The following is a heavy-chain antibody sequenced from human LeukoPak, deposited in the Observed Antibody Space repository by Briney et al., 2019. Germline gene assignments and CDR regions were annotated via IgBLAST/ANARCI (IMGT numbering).Heavy chain of an antibody. CDR2: IIPIFGTA. J-gene: IGHJ4*02. CDR3: ARTRVGATTNYFDY. V-gene: IGHV1-69*05. CDR1: GGTFSSYA. D-gene: IGHD1-26*01. Sequence: SVKVSCKASGGTFSSYAISWVRQAPGQGLEWMRGIIPIFGTANYAQKFQGRVTITTDESTSTAYMELSSLRSEDTAVYYCARTRVGATTNYFDYWGQGTLVTVSS.